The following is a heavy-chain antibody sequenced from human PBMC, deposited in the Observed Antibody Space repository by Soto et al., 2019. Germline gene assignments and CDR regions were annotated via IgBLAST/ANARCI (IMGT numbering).Heavy chain of an antibody. J-gene: IGHJ5*02. CDR1: RFTFSRFE. CDR3: VREEQGSWFNHKQFDP. CDR2: ITGTASTI. D-gene: IGHD1-26*01. Sequence: GGSLRLSCAASRFTFSRFEMNWVRQAPGKGLEWVSYITGTASTIYYADSVKGRFTISRDDAKNSLYLQMDSPRAEDTAVYYCVREEQGSWFNHKQFDPWGQGTLVTVSS. V-gene: IGHV3-48*03.